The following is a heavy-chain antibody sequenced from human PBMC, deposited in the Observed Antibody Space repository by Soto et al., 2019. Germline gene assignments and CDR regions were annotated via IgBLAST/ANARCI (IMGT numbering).Heavy chain of an antibody. CDR3: ARGPLGVTTSFDY. CDR2: IWYDGSNK. J-gene: IGHJ4*02. D-gene: IGHD4-4*01. V-gene: IGHV3-33*01. Sequence: PGGSLRLSCAASGFTLSSYGMHWVRQAPGKGLEWVAVIWYDGSNKYYADSVKGRFTISRDNSKNTLYLQMNSLRAEDTAVYYCARGPLGVTTSFDYWGQGTLVTVSS. CDR1: GFTLSSYG.